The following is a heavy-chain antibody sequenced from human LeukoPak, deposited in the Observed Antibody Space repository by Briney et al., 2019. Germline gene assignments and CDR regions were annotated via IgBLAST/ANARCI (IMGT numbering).Heavy chain of an antibody. Sequence: KPSETLSLTCTVSGGSISSSSYYWGWIRHPPGKGLEGIGSIYYSGSTYYNPSLKSRVTISVDTSKNQFSLKLSSVTAADTAVYYCARHVRFLEWFADYYYYMDVWGKGTTVTVSS. J-gene: IGHJ6*03. CDR3: ARHVRFLEWFADYYYYMDV. CDR1: GGSISSSSYY. V-gene: IGHV4-39*01. CDR2: IYYSGST. D-gene: IGHD3-3*01.